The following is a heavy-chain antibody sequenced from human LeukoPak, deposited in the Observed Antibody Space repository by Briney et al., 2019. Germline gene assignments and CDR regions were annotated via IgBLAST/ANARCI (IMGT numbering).Heavy chain of an antibody. V-gene: IGHV1-3*01. J-gene: IGHJ4*02. CDR1: GYTFTSYA. D-gene: IGHD3-9*01. Sequence: ASVKVSCKASGYTFTSYAMHWVRQAPGQRLEWMGWINAGNGNTKYSQKFQGRVTITRDTSASTAYMELSSLRSEDTAVYYCARDLGAPLVDYDILTGYYPVSFLLDYWGQGTLVTVSS. CDR2: INAGNGNT. CDR3: ARDLGAPLVDYDILTGYYPVSFLLDY.